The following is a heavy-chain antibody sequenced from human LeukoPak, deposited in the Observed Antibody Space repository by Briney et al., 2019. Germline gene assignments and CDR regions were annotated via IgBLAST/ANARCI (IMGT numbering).Heavy chain of an antibody. CDR1: GYTFTSYD. J-gene: IGHJ6*03. D-gene: IGHD3-16*01. Sequence: ASVKVSCKASGYTFTSYDINWVRQATGQGLEWMGWMNPNSGNTGYAQKFQGRVTMTRNTSISTAYMELSSLRSEDTAVYYCAKIVGFRYDYKTRPPKYYHYYMDVWGKGTTVTVSS. CDR2: MNPNSGNT. V-gene: IGHV1-8*01. CDR3: AKIVGFRYDYKTRPPKYYHYYMDV.